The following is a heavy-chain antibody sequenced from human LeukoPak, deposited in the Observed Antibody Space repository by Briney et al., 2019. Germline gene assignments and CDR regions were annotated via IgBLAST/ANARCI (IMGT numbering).Heavy chain of an antibody. Sequence: PGGSLRLSCAASGFTFSSYAMSWVRQAPGKGPEWVSAIRGSGGSTYYADSVKGRFTISRDNSKNTLYLQMDSLRAEDTAVYYCAKSSSGWYYFDYWGQGTLVTVSP. V-gene: IGHV3-23*01. CDR2: IRGSGGST. D-gene: IGHD6-19*01. CDR1: GFTFSSYA. CDR3: AKSSSGWYYFDY. J-gene: IGHJ4*02.